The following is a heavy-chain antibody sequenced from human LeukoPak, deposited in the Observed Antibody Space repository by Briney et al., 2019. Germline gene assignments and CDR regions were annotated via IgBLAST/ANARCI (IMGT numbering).Heavy chain of an antibody. Sequence: ASVKVSCKASGYTFTNYYIHWVRQAPGQGLEWMGIINPGGGSTTYAQKFQGRITLTRDTSTSTVYMDLSSLRSEDTAVYYCARADYGEVLGAYYYYGMDVWGQGTTVTVSS. CDR1: GYTFTNYY. V-gene: IGHV1-46*01. CDR2: INPGGGST. D-gene: IGHD4-17*01. J-gene: IGHJ6*02. CDR3: ARADYGEVLGAYYYYGMDV.